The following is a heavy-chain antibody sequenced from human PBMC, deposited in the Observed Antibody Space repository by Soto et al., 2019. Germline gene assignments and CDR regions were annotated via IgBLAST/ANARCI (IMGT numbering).Heavy chain of an antibody. Sequence: ASVKVSCKASGYTFTSYAMHWVRQAPGQRLEWMGWINAGNGNTKYSQKFQGRVTITRDTSASTAYMELSSLRSEDTAVYYCATSYLELLSEYFQHWGQGTLVTVSS. CDR1: GYTFTSYA. CDR2: INAGNGNT. J-gene: IGHJ1*01. V-gene: IGHV1-3*01. D-gene: IGHD1-7*01. CDR3: ATSYLELLSEYFQH.